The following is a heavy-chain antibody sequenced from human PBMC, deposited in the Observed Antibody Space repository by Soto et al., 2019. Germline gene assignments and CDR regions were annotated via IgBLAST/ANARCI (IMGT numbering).Heavy chain of an antibody. Sequence: EVQLVESGGGLVKPGGSLRLSCAASGFTFSSYSMNWVRQAPGKGLEWVSSISSSSSYIYYADSVKGRFTISRDNAKNSLYLQMNSLRAEDTAVYYCARIEYSSGWCAYWGQGTLVTVSS. CDR2: ISSSSSYI. J-gene: IGHJ4*02. CDR1: GFTFSSYS. D-gene: IGHD6-19*01. CDR3: ARIEYSSGWCAY. V-gene: IGHV3-21*01.